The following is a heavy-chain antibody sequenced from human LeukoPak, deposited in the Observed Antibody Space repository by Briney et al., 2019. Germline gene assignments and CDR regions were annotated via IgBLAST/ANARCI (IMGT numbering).Heavy chain of an antibody. CDR2: ISGSGGRT. CDR3: AKGEQWLVPEAYNWFDP. J-gene: IGHJ5*02. CDR1: GFTCSSYA. Sequence: GGTLRLSCEASGFTCSSYAMSWIRQAPGKGLKRVPPISGSGGRTYYADSVKGRFTISRDNSKNTLYLQMNSLRAEDTAVYYCAKGEQWLVPEAYNWFDPWGQGTLVTVSS. V-gene: IGHV3-23*01. D-gene: IGHD6-19*01.